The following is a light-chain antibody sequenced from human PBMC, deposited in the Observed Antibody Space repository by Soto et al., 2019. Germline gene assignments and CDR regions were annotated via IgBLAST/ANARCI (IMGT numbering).Light chain of an antibody. CDR2: DTS. CDR3: QQRRNWPPGVT. Sequence: EFVLTQSPDTLSLSPGERATPSCRASQSVSSYLAWYQQKPGQAPRLLIYDTSNRATGIPARFSGSGSGTDFTLTISRLEPEDFAVYYCQQRRNWPPGVTFGGGTRVEIK. CDR1: QSVSSY. J-gene: IGKJ4*01. V-gene: IGKV3-11*01.